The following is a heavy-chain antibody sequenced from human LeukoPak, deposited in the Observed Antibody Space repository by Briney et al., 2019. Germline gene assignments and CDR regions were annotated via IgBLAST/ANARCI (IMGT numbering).Heavy chain of an antibody. CDR2: IWYDGSNK. J-gene: IGHJ3*02. CDR1: GFTFSSYG. Sequence: GSLRLSCAASGFTFSSYGMHWVRQAPGKGLEWVAVIWYDGSNKYYADSVKGRFTISRDNSKNTLYLQMNSLRAEDTAVYYCARSEAIVVVTAGAFDIWGQGTMVTVSS. V-gene: IGHV3-33*01. CDR3: ARSEAIVVVTAGAFDI. D-gene: IGHD2-21*02.